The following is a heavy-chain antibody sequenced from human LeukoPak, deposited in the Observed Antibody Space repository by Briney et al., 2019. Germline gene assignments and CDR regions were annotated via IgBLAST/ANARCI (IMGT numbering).Heavy chain of an antibody. J-gene: IGHJ3*02. CDR1: GGSISGYS. D-gene: IGHD3-10*02. CDR3: ARHVGGVIIDAFDI. V-gene: IGHV4-59*01. CDR2: IYYSGNT. Sequence: SETRSLTCTVSGGSISGYSWSWNRQPPGKGPEWIGYIYYSGNTNHNPSLKSLVTISVDTSKNQFSLKLSSVTAADTAVYYCARHVGGVIIDAFDIWGQRTMVTVSS.